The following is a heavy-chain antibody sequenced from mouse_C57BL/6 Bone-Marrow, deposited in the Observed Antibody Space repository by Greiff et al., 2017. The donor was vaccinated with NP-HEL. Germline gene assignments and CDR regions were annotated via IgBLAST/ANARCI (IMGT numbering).Heavy chain of an antibody. V-gene: IGHV1-15*01. D-gene: IGHD2-2*01. Sequence: VQLQQSGAELVRPGASVTLSCKASGYTFTDYEMHWVKQTPVHGLEWIGAIDPKTGGTAYNQKFKGKAILTADKSSSTAYMELRSLTSEDSAVYYCTRCGYYWYFDVWGTGTTVTVSS. CDR3: TRCGYYWYFDV. CDR1: GYTFTDYE. J-gene: IGHJ1*03. CDR2: IDPKTGGT.